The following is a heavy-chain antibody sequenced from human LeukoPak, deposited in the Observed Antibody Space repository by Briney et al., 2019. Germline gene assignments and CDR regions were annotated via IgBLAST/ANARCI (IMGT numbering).Heavy chain of an antibody. CDR1: GYTYTDYF. V-gene: IGHV1-69-2*01. D-gene: IGHD6-6*01. J-gene: IGHJ4*02. CDR3: ATDREGAARGNFDF. CDR2: VDPENGQT. Sequence: ATVKISCKASGYTYTDYFMHWVQQAPGKGLEWMGRVDPENGQTKYTERFQGRVTITADTSIDTAHMELSSLRSEGTAVYYCATDREGAARGNFDFWGQGTLVTVSS.